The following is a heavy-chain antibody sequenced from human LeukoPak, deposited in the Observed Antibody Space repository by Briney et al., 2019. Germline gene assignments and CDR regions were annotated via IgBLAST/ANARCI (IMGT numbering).Heavy chain of an antibody. Sequence: PSETLSLTCTVSVGSISSYYWSWIRQPPGKGLEWIGYIYYSGSTNYNPSLKSRVTISVDTSKNQFSLKLSSVTAADTAVYYCARFRGYYDSSGPYYFDYWGQGILVTVSS. CDR2: IYYSGST. V-gene: IGHV4-59*01. D-gene: IGHD3-22*01. CDR1: VGSISSYY. CDR3: ARFRGYYDSSGPYYFDY. J-gene: IGHJ4*02.